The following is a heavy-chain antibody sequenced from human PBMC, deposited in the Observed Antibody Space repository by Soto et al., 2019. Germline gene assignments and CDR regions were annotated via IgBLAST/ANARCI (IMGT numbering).Heavy chain of an antibody. D-gene: IGHD3-10*01. CDR3: ARGTPYYYGSTTYGMDV. J-gene: IGHJ6*02. Sequence: QVQLQESGPGLVKPSGTLSLTCAVSGGSISSSNWWTWIRQPPGKGLEWIGEIYHSGTTNYNPSLKSRVTISVDKSKNQFSLKLTSVTAADTAVYYCARGTPYYYGSTTYGMDVWGQGTTVTVSS. CDR1: GGSISSSNW. V-gene: IGHV4-4*02. CDR2: IYHSGTT.